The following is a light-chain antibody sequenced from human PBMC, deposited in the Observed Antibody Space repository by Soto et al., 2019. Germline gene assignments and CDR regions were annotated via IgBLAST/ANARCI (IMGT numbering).Light chain of an antibody. J-gene: IGLJ1*01. Sequence: QSVLTQPPSASGAPGQSVTISCTGTSSDVGAYTYVSWYQQHPGKAPKLMIYEVTKRPSGVPDRFSGSKSGNTASLTVSGLQAVDAAEYYCSSYAGCDNFPYVFGTGTKVTVL. CDR3: SSYAGCDNFPYV. V-gene: IGLV2-8*01. CDR1: SSDVGAYTY. CDR2: EVT.